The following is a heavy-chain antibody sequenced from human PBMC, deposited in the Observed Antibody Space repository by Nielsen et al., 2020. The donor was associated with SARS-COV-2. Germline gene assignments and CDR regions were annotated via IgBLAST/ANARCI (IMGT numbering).Heavy chain of an antibody. J-gene: IGHJ5*02. Sequence: GESLKISCAVSGFIFSDYAMSWVRQAPGKGLEWVSALCGDGRSTYIAASVKGRFIISRDNSKNTLYLQMSTLRVEDTAVYYCARVDSTRVFAILHWFDPWGQGTLVTVSS. CDR3: ARVDSTRVFAILHWFDP. V-gene: IGHV3-23*01. D-gene: IGHD2-21*01. CDR1: GFIFSDYA. CDR2: LCGDGRST.